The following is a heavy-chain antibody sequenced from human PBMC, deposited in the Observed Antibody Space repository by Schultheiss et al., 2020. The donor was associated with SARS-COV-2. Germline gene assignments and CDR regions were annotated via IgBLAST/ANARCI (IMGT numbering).Heavy chain of an antibody. Sequence: SETLSLTCTVSGGSISSGGYSWSWIRQPPGKGLGWIGYIYHSGSTYYNPSLKSRVTISVDRSKNQFSLKLSSVTAADTAVYYCASSLLWFRELGWFDPWGQGTLVTVSS. D-gene: IGHD3-10*01. J-gene: IGHJ5*02. CDR1: GGSISSGGYS. CDR2: IYHSGST. V-gene: IGHV4-30-2*01. CDR3: ASSLLWFRELGWFDP.